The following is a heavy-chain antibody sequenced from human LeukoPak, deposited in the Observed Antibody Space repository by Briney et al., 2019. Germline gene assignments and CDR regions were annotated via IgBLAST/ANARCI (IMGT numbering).Heavy chain of an antibody. D-gene: IGHD1-26*01. CDR2: IYSGGST. CDR3: ARVKVGITYWFDP. Sequence: GGSLRLSCAASGFIVNYNYMSWVRQAPGKGLEWVSVIYSGGSTYYADSVKGRFTISRDNSKNMVYLQMKSLKVEDTALYYCARVKVGITYWFDPWGQGTLVTVSS. J-gene: IGHJ5*02. V-gene: IGHV3-66*01. CDR1: GFIVNYNY.